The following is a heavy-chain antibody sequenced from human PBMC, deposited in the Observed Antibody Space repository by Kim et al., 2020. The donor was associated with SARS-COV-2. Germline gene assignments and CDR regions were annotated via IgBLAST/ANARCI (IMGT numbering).Heavy chain of an antibody. Sequence: DSGKGRFTISRDNAKDSLYLQMNRLRAEDTALYYCAKEFIFRSNPRGGFDYWGQGTLVTVSS. D-gene: IGHD3-3*02. V-gene: IGHV3-9*01. J-gene: IGHJ4*02. CDR3: AKEFIFRSNPRGGFDY.